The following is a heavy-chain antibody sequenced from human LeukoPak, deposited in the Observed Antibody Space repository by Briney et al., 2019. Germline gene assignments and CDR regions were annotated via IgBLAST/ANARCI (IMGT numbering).Heavy chain of an antibody. J-gene: IGHJ4*02. V-gene: IGHV3-7*01. CDR2: IKQDGSEK. Sequence: GGSLRLSCEASGFIFSSYWMSWVRQAPGKGLEWVANIKQDGSEKYYVDSVKGRFTISRDNAKNSLYLQMNSLRAEDTAVYYCARDFYCSSTSCYYYFDYWGQGTLVTVSS. CDR3: ARDFYCSSTSCYYYFDY. D-gene: IGHD2-2*01. CDR1: GFIFSSYW.